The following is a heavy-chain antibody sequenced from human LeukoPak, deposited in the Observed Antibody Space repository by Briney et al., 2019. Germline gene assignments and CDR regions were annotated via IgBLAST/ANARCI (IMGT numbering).Heavy chain of an antibody. CDR1: GYTFTIYG. CDR2: ICAYNGNT. V-gene: IGHV1-18*01. CDR3: ARVIPPGTSDRNDY. Sequence: ASVKVSSMASGYTFTIYGISWVRQAPGQGLEWMGWICAYNGNTNYAQKLHGRVTMTTDTSTSTAYMELRSLRSDDTAVYYCARVIPPGTSDRNDYWGQGTLVTVSS. J-gene: IGHJ4*02. D-gene: IGHD3-16*01.